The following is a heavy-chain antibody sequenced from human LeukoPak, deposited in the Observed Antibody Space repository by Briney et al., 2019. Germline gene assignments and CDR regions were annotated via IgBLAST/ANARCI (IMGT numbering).Heavy chain of an antibody. CDR2: MNPNSGNT. V-gene: IGHV1-8*01. CDR3: ARDSSSWYKYFQH. CDR1: GYTFTSYD. J-gene: IGHJ1*01. D-gene: IGHD6-13*01. Sequence: VKVSCKASGYTFTSYDINWVRQATGQGLEWMGWMNPNSGNTGYAQKFQGRVTITADESTSTAYMELSSLRSEDTAVYYCARDSSSWYKYFQHWGQGTLVTVSS.